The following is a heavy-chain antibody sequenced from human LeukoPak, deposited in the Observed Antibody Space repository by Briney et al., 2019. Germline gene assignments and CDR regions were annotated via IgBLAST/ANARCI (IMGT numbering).Heavy chain of an antibody. V-gene: IGHV3-74*01. CDR2: IKGDGIST. CDR3: ARASGGTYYYYGMDV. D-gene: IGHD4-23*01. Sequence: GGSLRLSCAASGFDFSSNWMHWVRNAPGQGLVWVSRIKGDGISTNYADSVKGRFTISRDIAKNTLYLQMNSLRVEDTAVYYCARASGGTYYYYGMDVWGQGTTVTVSS. CDR1: GFDFSSNW. J-gene: IGHJ6*02.